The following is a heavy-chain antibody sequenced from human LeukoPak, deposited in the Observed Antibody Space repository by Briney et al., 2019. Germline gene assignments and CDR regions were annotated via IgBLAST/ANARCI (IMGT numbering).Heavy chain of an antibody. J-gene: IGHJ4*02. Sequence: PGGSLRLSCAASGFTFSSYAMSWVRQAPGKGQEWVSAISGSGGSTHYADSVKGRFTISRDNSKNTLYLQMNGLRAEDTAVYYCAKDRQDCADDCYSLVDYWGQGTLVTVSS. CDR2: ISGSGGST. D-gene: IGHD2-21*02. CDR3: AKDRQDCADDCYSLVDY. CDR1: GFTFSSYA. V-gene: IGHV3-23*01.